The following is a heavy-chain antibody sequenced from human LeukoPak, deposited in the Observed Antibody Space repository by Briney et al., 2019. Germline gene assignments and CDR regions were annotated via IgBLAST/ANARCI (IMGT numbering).Heavy chain of an antibody. J-gene: IGHJ4*02. CDR1: GFTFSNFA. CDR2: ISYDAGKT. Sequence: PGRSLRLSCAASGFTFSNFAMHWVRQAPGKGLEWVAGISYDAGKTYYADSVRGRFTISRDTSKITLYLQMNGLRAEDTAVYYCARDSGRSATYFNYWGQGTLVTVSS. V-gene: IGHV3-30*04. D-gene: IGHD3-10*01. CDR3: ARDSGRSATYFNY.